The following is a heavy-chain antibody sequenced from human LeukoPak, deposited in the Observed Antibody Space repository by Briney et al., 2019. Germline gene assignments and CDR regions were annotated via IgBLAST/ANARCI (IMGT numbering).Heavy chain of an antibody. J-gene: IGHJ5*02. Sequence: ASVKVSCKASGYTLTSYDINWVRQATGQGLEWMGWMNPNSGNTGYAQKFQGRVTMTRNTSISTAYMELSSLRSEDTAVYYCARGFSTYYDFWSGETNWFDPWGQGTLVTVSS. V-gene: IGHV1-8*01. CDR1: GYTLTSYD. CDR2: MNPNSGNT. CDR3: ARGFSTYYDFWSGETNWFDP. D-gene: IGHD3-3*01.